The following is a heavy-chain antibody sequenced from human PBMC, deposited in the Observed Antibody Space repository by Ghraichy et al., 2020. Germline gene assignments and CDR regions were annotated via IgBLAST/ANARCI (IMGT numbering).Heavy chain of an antibody. V-gene: IGHV4-59*01. Sequence: SETLSLTCTVSGTSIRAYFWSWIRQPPGKGLEWIGDIFYSGGASYNPSLKSRVTISIDASNNPFSLNLTSVTAADTAVYYCARMGGYKAPLWYWSQGTLVAVSS. J-gene: IGHJ4*02. CDR1: GTSIRAYF. CDR2: IFYSGGA. D-gene: IGHD3-10*01. CDR3: ARMGGYKAPLWY.